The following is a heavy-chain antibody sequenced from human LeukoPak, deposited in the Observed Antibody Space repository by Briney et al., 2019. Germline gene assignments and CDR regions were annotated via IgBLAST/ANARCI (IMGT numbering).Heavy chain of an antibody. CDR1: GYTFSSYA. V-gene: IGHV1-3*01. J-gene: IGHJ6*02. D-gene: IGHD3-16*01. CDR2: INAGNGNT. CDR3: ARGDYGLDV. Sequence: ASVKVSCKASGYTFSSYAMHWVRQAPGRSLEWMGWINAGNGNTKYSQKFQDRVSITRDASANTAYMELSGLRFEDTAVYYCARGDYGLDVWGQGTTVTVSS.